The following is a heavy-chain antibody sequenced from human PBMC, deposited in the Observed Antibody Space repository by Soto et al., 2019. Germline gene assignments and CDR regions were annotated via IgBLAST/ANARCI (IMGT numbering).Heavy chain of an antibody. CDR1: GGSFSGYY. CDR3: ARGRGGATRYYYYGVDV. CDR2: INHSGST. Sequence: KPSETLSLTCAVYGGSFSGYYWSWIRQPPGKGLEWIGEINHSGSTNYNPSLKSRVTISVDTSKNQSSLKLSSVTAADTAVYYCARGRGGATRYYYYGVDVWGQGTTVTVSS. J-gene: IGHJ6*02. D-gene: IGHD1-26*01. V-gene: IGHV4-34*01.